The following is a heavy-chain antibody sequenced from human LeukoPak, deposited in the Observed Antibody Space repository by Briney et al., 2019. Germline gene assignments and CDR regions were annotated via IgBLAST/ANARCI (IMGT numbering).Heavy chain of an antibody. J-gene: IGHJ4*02. CDR1: GFTFEDYT. CDR2: ISWNGGNT. CDR3: AKVRIEHSTSSPPNY. Sequence: GGSLRLTCAASGFTFEDYTMHWARQAPGKGLEWVSLISWNGGNTHYADSVRGRFTISRDNSKNSLYLQMTSLRTEDSALYHCAKVRIEHSTSSPPNYWGQGTLVTVSA. V-gene: IGHV3-43*01. D-gene: IGHD6-6*01.